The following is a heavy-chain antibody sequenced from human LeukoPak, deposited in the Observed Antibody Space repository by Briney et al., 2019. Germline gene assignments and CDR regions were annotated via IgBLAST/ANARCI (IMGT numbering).Heavy chain of an antibody. J-gene: IGHJ4*02. D-gene: IGHD3-22*01. CDR2: ISYDGSNK. CDR1: GFTFSSYA. V-gene: IGHV3-30-3*01. Sequence: GGSLRLSCAASGFTFSSYAMHWVRQAPGKGLEWVAVISYDGSNKYYADSVKGRFTISRDNSKNTLYLQMNSLRAEDTAVYYCARVRNEYYYDSSGYYDYWGQGTLVTVSS. CDR3: ARVRNEYYYDSSGYYDY.